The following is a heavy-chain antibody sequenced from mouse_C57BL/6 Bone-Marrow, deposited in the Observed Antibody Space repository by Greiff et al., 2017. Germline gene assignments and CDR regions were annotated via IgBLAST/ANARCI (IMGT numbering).Heavy chain of an antibody. CDR3: ARSYGSSFDY. J-gene: IGHJ2*01. CDR2: INYDGSST. V-gene: IGHV5-16*01. Sequence: EVKLVESEGGLVQPGSSMKLSCTASGFTFSDYYMAWVRQVPEKGLEWVANINYDGSSTYYLDSLQSRFIISRDNAKNILYLQMSSLKSEDTATYYCARSYGSSFDYWGQGTTLTVSS. CDR1: GFTFSDYY. D-gene: IGHD1-1*01.